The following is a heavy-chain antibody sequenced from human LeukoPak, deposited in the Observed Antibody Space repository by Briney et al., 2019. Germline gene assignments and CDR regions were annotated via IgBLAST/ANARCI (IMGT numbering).Heavy chain of an antibody. V-gene: IGHV3-11*01. D-gene: IGHD6-13*01. J-gene: IGHJ4*02. Sequence: GALRLSCAASGFTFSDYYMSWIRQAPGKGLEWVSYISSSGSTIYCADSVKGRFTISRDNAKNSLYLQMNSLRAEDTAVYYCARDKGSSWFDYWGQGTLVTVSS. CDR1: GFTFSDYY. CDR2: ISSSGSTI. CDR3: ARDKGSSWFDY.